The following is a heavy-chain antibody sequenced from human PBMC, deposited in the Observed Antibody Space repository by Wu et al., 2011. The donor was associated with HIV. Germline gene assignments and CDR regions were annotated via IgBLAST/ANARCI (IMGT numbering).Heavy chain of an antibody. CDR3: ARESRTIAAAGTAPLGY. CDR1: GGTFNGHA. J-gene: IGHJ4*02. CDR2: IIPIFGTA. Sequence: QVQLVQSGAEVKKPGSSVKVSCKASGGTFNGHAMSWVRQAPGQGLEWMGRIIPIFGTANYAQKFQGRVTITADESTNTAYMELSSLRSEDTAVYYCARESRTIAAAGTAPLGYWGQGTLVTVSS. V-gene: IGHV1-69*18. D-gene: IGHD6-13*01.